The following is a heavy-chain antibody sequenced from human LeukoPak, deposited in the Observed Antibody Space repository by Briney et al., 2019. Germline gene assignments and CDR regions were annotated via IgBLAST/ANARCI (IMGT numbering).Heavy chain of an antibody. CDR2: MNPNSGNT. CDR3: ARAQGIHYGSGSYTGTYKYDY. J-gene: IGHJ4*02. Sequence: ASVKVSCKASGYTFTSYGISWVRQAPGQGLEWMGWMNPNSGNTGYAQKFQGRVTMTRNTSISTAYMELSSLRSEDTAVYYCARAQGIHYGSGSYTGTYKYDYWGQGTLVTVSS. D-gene: IGHD3-10*01. CDR1: GYTFTSYG. V-gene: IGHV1-8*02.